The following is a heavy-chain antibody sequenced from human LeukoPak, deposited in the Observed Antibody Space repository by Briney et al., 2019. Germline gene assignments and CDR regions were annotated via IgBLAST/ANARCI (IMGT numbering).Heavy chain of an antibody. Sequence: ASVKVSCKASGYTFTDYAVHWLRQAPGQRLEWMGWINPDSGYTKYSQRLQDRFTITSDTSARTACMELSSLRSEDTARYYCARGDYYYDNVSYSDWFDPWGQGTLVTVSS. J-gene: IGHJ5*02. CDR2: INPDSGYT. V-gene: IGHV1-3*01. D-gene: IGHD3-22*01. CDR1: GYTFTDYA. CDR3: ARGDYYYDNVSYSDWFDP.